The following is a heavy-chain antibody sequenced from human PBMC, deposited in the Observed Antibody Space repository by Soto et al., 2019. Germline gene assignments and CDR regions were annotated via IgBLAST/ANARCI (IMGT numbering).Heavy chain of an antibody. CDR1: GFTFNIYA. D-gene: IGHD4-17*01. Sequence: GGSLRLSCAASGFTFNIYALHWVRQAPGKGLEWVAVISFDGTKKYYIDSVKGRFTISRDNLKNTLYLQMNNLRVEDAALYFCAREDDYGYRYINYGLDVWGQGTTVTVSS. CDR2: ISFDGTKK. J-gene: IGHJ6*02. V-gene: IGHV3-30-3*01. CDR3: AREDDYGYRYINYGLDV.